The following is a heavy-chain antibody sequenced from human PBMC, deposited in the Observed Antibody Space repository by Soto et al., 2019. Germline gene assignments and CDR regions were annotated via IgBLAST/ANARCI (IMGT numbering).Heavy chain of an antibody. CDR1: GRSMISYY. Sequence: QLQESGPGLVKPSETLSLTCNVSGRSMISYYWSWIRQPAGKGLEWIGRIYTGGNTNYNPSLKSPVTISVDTSKSQFSLSLTSVTAADTAVYYCAREGDDRHFFFDSWGQGTLVTVSS. CDR2: IYTGGNT. V-gene: IGHV4-4*07. D-gene: IGHD3-3*02. CDR3: AREGDDRHFFFDS. J-gene: IGHJ4*02.